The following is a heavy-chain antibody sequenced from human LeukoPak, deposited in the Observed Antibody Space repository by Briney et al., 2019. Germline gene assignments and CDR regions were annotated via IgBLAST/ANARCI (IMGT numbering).Heavy chain of an antibody. Sequence: SETLSLTCTVSGGFISSYYWSWIRQPPGKGLEWIGYIYYSGSTNYNPSLKSRVTISVDTSKNQFSLNLSSVTAADTAVYYCASVTGDKRYRGQGTLVTVSS. CDR1: GGFISSYY. V-gene: IGHV4-59*01. CDR3: ASVTGDKRY. J-gene: IGHJ4*02. CDR2: IYYSGST. D-gene: IGHD2-8*02.